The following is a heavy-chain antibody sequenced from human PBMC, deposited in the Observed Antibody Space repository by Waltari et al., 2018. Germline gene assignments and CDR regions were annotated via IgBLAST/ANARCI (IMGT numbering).Heavy chain of an antibody. Sequence: QVQLQESGPGLVKPSETLSLTCTVSDGSISNDCWSWLRQPAGQGPGRIGRSDGGGSTNYHPSLASRVTMSMDTSKSQFSLELRSVTAADTAIYYCARNLLRSYGLVDYWGQGTLATVSS. J-gene: IGHJ4*02. CDR1: DGSISNDC. CDR2: SDGGGST. V-gene: IGHV4-4*07. D-gene: IGHD3-10*01. CDR3: ARNLLRSYGLVDY.